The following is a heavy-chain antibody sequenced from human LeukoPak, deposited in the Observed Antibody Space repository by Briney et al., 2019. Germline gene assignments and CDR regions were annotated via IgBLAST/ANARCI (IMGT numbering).Heavy chain of an antibody. Sequence: ASVKVSCKASGYISTSYAMHWVRQAPGQRLEGMRWINAGNGNTKYSQKFQGRVTITRDTSASTAYMELSSLRSEDTAVYYCARGRRDGYNYGYWGQGTLVTVSS. J-gene: IGHJ4*02. CDR2: INAGNGNT. D-gene: IGHD5-24*01. V-gene: IGHV1-3*01. CDR1: GYISTSYA. CDR3: ARGRRDGYNYGY.